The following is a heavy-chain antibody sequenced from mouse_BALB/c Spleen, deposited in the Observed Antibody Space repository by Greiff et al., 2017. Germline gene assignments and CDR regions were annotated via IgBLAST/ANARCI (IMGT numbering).Heavy chain of an antibody. CDR1: GYTFTDYY. D-gene: IGHD2-4*01. J-gene: IGHJ4*01. CDR2: IYPGSGNT. CDR3: ASIYYDYDLYYAMDY. Sequence: SGPELVKPGASVKISCKASGYTFTDYYINWVKQKPGQGLEWIGWIYPGSGNTKYNEKFKGKATLTVDTSSSTAYMQLSSLTSEDTAVYFCASIYYDYDLYYAMDYWGQGTSVTVSS. V-gene: IGHV1-84*02.